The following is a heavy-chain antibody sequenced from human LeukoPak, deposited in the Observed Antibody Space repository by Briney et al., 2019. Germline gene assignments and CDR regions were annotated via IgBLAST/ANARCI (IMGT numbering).Heavy chain of an antibody. D-gene: IGHD4-23*01. CDR2: ISSSSSTI. V-gene: IGHV3-48*01. Sequence: PGGSLRLSCAASGFTFSSYSMNGVRQAPGKGLEWVSYISSSSSTIYYADSVKGRFTISRDNAKNSLYLQMNSLRAEDTAVYYCARDYGGNTQYYFDYWGQGTLVTVSS. CDR1: GFTFSSYS. J-gene: IGHJ4*02. CDR3: ARDYGGNTQYYFDY.